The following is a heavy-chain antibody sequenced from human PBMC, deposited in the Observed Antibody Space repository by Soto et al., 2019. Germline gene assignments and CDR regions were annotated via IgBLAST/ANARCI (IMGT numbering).Heavy chain of an antibody. Sequence: GESLKISCKGSGYSFTSYWTSCVRQMPGKGLEWMGRIDPSDSYTNYSPSFQGHVTISADKSISTAYLQWSSLKASDTAMYYCARQDDGANPRRDYWGQGTLVTVSS. V-gene: IGHV5-10-1*01. D-gene: IGHD4-17*01. J-gene: IGHJ4*02. CDR1: GYSFTSYW. CDR2: IDPSDSYT. CDR3: ARQDDGANPRRDY.